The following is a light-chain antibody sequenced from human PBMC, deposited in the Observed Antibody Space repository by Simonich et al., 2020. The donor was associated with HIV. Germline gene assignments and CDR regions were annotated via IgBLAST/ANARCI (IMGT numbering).Light chain of an antibody. Sequence: EIVMTQSPATLSVSPGERATLSCRASQSVSSNLAWYQQKPGQAPRLLIYGASTLQSGVPSRFSGSGSGTEFTLTISSLQPEDFATYYCQQLNTYPFTFGPGTKVDIQ. J-gene: IGKJ3*01. CDR3: QQLNTYPFT. V-gene: IGKV3-15*01. CDR2: GAS. CDR1: QSVSSN.